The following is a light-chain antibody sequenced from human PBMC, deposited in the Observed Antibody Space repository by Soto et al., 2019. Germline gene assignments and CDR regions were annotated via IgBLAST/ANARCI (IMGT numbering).Light chain of an antibody. CDR3: VAWDDNLSSRV. CDR2: MNN. J-gene: IGLJ3*02. V-gene: IGLV1-47*01. CDR1: RSNIGSAI. Sequence: QSVLTQPPSLSGTPGQTVTISCIGSRSNIGSAIVHWYQQLPGPAPKHLIYMNNQRPSGVPDRFSGSKSGTSASLVITGLRPEDEADYYCVAWDDNLSSRVFGGGTKLTVL.